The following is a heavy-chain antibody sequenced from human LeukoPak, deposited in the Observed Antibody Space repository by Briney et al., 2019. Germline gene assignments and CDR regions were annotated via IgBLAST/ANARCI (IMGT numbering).Heavy chain of an antibody. D-gene: IGHD3-22*01. J-gene: IGHJ4*02. CDR2: IKSKTDGGTK. CDR3: TTETNYYDSSGYYYNFDY. V-gene: IGHV3-15*01. CDR1: GFTFSNAW. Sequence: GGPLRLSCAASGFTFSNAWMSWVRQAPGKGLEWVGRIKSKTDGGTKDYAAPVKGSFTILRDDSKNTLYLQMNSLKTEDTAVYYCTTETNYYDSSGYYYNFDYWGQGTLVTVSS.